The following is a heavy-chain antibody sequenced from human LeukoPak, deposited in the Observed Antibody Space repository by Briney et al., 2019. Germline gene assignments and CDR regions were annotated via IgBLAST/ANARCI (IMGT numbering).Heavy chain of an antibody. CDR1: GGSISSYY. V-gene: IGHV3-11*04. D-gene: IGHD3-10*01. J-gene: IGHJ4*02. Sequence: PSETLSLTCTVSGGSISSYYWSWIRQPPGKGLEWVSYISSSGSTIFYADSVKGRFTISRDNAKNSLYLQMNSLRAEDTAVYYCARDLQRATTMVRGVPGYWGQGTLVTVSS. CDR3: ARDLQRATTMVRGVPGY. CDR2: ISSSGSTI.